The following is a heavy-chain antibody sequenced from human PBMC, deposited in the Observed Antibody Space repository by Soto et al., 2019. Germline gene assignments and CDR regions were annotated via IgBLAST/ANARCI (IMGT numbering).Heavy chain of an antibody. CDR3: AKDRCSGGSCYSQAFDI. J-gene: IGHJ3*02. V-gene: IGHV3-23*01. Sequence: VQLLESGGGLVQPGGSLRLSCAASGFTFSSYAMSWVRQAPGKGLEWASAISGSGGSTYYADSVKGRFTISRDNSKNTLYLQMNSLRAEDTAVYYCAKDRCSGGSCYSQAFDIWGQGTMVTVSS. CDR1: GFTFSSYA. CDR2: ISGSGGST. D-gene: IGHD2-15*01.